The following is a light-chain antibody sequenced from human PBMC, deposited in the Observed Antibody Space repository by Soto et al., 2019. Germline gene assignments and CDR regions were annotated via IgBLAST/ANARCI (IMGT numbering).Light chain of an antibody. V-gene: IGLV2-23*01. Sequence: QSVLTQPASVSGSPGQSITISCTGTSSDVGSYNLVSWYQQHPGKAPKLMIYEGSKRPSGVPNRFSGSKSGNTASLTISGLQAEDEADYYCCSYAGSCTLDVFGTGTKLTVL. CDR3: CSYAGSCTLDV. J-gene: IGLJ1*01. CDR2: EGS. CDR1: SSDVGSYNL.